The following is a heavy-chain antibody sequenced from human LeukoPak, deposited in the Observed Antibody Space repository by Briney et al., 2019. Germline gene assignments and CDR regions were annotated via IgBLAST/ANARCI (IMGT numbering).Heavy chain of an antibody. V-gene: IGHV3-74*01. CDR1: GFTISNHW. CDR2: INSDGRRT. Sequence: GGSLRLSCAASGFTISNHWMHWVRQAPGKGLVWVSRINSDGRRTSYADSVKGRFTISRDNAKNTLYLQMNSLRPDDTAVYYCAREVEVVPATMGAYYYYMDVWGKGTTVTVSS. J-gene: IGHJ6*03. CDR3: AREVEVVPATMGAYYYYMDV. D-gene: IGHD2-2*01.